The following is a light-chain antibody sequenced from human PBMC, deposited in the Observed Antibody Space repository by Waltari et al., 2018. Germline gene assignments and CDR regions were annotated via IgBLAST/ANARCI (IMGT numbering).Light chain of an antibody. Sequence: QTALTQPRSVCGSPGQSVTISCTGTTSDFVSYNYVSWYPQHPDTAPKLIINDINNRPAGVPVRFSGSKSANMAALTTSGLQADDEPHDSFATYTYCVCGGGPTLTDL. CDR1: TSDFVSYNY. J-gene: IGLJ3*02. V-gene: IGLV2-11*01. CDR2: DIN. CDR3: ATYTYCV.